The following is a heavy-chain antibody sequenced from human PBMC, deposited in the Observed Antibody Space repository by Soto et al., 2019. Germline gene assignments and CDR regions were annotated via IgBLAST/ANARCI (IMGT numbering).Heavy chain of an antibody. D-gene: IGHD3-10*01. CDR3: ARVGESDYSMDV. V-gene: IGHV3-21*01. CDR2: ISSSSDYI. J-gene: IGHJ6*02. CDR1: GFTFSTYS. Sequence: EVQLVESGGGLVKPGGSLRLSCAASGFTFSTYSMNWVRQAPGKGLEWVSSISSSSDYIYYADSVKGRFTISRDNAKNSLYLQMNSRRAEDTAVYYCARVGESDYSMDVWGQGTTVTVSS.